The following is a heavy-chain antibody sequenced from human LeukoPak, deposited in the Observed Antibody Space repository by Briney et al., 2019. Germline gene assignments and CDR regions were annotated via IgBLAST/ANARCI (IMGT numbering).Heavy chain of an antibody. D-gene: IGHD5-18*01. V-gene: IGHV3-21*01. Sequence: GGSLRLSCAASGFTFSSSNVNWVRQAPGKGLEWVSSISSGGSYIYYADSVMGRFTISRDNAKNSLYLQMNTLRAEDTAVYYCAKGSGVQVWSSLDYWGQGTLVTVSS. CDR2: ISSGGSYI. CDR3: AKGSGVQVWSSLDY. J-gene: IGHJ4*02. CDR1: GFTFSSSN.